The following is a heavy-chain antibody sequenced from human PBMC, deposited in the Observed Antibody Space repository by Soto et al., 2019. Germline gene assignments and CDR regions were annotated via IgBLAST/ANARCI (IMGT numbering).Heavy chain of an antibody. CDR1: GFSLRRTGEG. J-gene: IGHJ4*02. CDR3: ALARYSNFDY. CDR2: IYWDDDK. D-gene: IGHD4-4*01. V-gene: IGHV2-5*02. Sequence: QITLKESGPSLVKPTQTLTLTCTFSGFSLRRTGEGVGWIRQPPGKALEWLALIYWDDDKRYSPSLKSRLTFXXDTSKNPVVLTLTNMDPVDTATYYCALARYSNFDYWGQGTLVTVSS.